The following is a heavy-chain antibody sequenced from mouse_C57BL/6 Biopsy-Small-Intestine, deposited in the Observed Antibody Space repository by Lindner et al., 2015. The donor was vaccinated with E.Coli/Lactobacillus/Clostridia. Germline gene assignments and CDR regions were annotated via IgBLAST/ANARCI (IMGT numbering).Heavy chain of an antibody. J-gene: IGHJ4*01. CDR1: GFTFSDYG. CDR2: MSSGSSTI. Sequence: VQLQESGGGLVKPGGSLKLSCAASGFTFSDYGMHWARQAPEKGLEWVAYMSSGSSTIYYADTVKGRFTISRDNAKNTLFLQMTSLRSEDTAMYYCARPHYYAMDYWGQGTSVTVSS. CDR3: ARPHYYAMDY. V-gene: IGHV5-17*01.